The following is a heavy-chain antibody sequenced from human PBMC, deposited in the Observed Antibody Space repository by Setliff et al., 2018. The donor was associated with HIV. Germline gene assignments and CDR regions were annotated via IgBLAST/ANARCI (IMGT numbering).Heavy chain of an antibody. CDR2: IWNDGSNK. CDR1: GFTFSNYG. J-gene: IGHJ6*02. V-gene: IGHV3-33*08. Sequence: SLRLSCAASGFTFSNYGMHWVRQAPGKGLEWVAVIWNDGSNKYYADSVKGRFTISRDNARKSVYLQIDSLRAEDTAVYYCARDLGQLVQSFYYYYGMDVWGQGTTVTVSS. D-gene: IGHD6-6*01. CDR3: ARDLGQLVQSFYYYYGMDV.